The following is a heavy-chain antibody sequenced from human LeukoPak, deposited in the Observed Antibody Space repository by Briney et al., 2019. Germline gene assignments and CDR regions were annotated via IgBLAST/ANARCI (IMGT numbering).Heavy chain of an antibody. CDR3: SRVGRYGSAFYFDY. CDR2: IYYSGST. Sequence: SETLSLTCTVSVGSISSYYWSWVRPPPGKGLGWIGYIYYSGSTNYNPSLKSRVTISAEDSQKQFSLKLRSVTGADKAVDYYSRVGRYGSAFYFDYWGQGTLVTVSS. V-gene: IGHV4-59*01. D-gene: IGHD4-23*01. CDR1: VGSISSYY. J-gene: IGHJ4*02.